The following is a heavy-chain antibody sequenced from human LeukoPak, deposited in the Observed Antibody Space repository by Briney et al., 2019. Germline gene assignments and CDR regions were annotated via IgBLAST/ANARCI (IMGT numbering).Heavy chain of an antibody. CDR3: AKEYCSGGSCFHFYYYYYMDV. J-gene: IGHJ6*03. V-gene: IGHV3-23*01. CDR1: GFTFSSYA. CDR2: IGGSGDSR. D-gene: IGHD2-15*01. Sequence: GGPLRLSCAASGFTFSSYAMSWVRQAPGKGLEWVSAIGGSGDSRYYADSVKGRFTIFRDNSKNIPYLQMNSLRAEDTAVYYCAKEYCSGGSCFHFYYYYYMDVWGKGTTVTVSS.